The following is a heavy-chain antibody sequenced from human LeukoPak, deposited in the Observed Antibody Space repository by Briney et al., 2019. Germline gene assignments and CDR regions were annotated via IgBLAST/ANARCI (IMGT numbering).Heavy chain of an antibody. CDR2: IIPIFGTA. J-gene: IGHJ4*02. CDR3: ARGLPSLDDYVWGSPRAYYFDY. D-gene: IGHD3-16*01. CDR1: GGTFSSYA. V-gene: IGHV1-69*05. Sequence: ASVKVSCKASGGTFSSYAISWVRQAPGQGLEWMGRIIPIFGTANYAQKFQGRVTITTDESMSTAYMELSSLRSEDTAVYYCARGLPSLDDYVWGSPRAYYFDYWGQGTLVTVSS.